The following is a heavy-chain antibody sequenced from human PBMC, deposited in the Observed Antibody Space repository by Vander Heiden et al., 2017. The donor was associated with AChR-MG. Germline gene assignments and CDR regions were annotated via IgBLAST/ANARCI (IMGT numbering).Heavy chain of an antibody. CDR2: INHSGST. J-gene: IGHJ5*02. Sequence: QVQLQQWGAGLLKPSATLSLTCAVYGGSFSGYYWSWIRQPPGKGLEWIGEINHSGSTNYNPSLKSRVTISVDTSKNQFSLKLSSVTAADTAVYYCARGSSSSWYKWFDPWGQGTLVTVSS. CDR3: ARGSSSSWYKWFDP. V-gene: IGHV4-34*01. D-gene: IGHD6-13*01. CDR1: GGSFSGYY.